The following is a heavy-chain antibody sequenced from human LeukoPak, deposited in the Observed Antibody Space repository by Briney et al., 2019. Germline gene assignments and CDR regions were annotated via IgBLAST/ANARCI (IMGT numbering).Heavy chain of an antibody. Sequence: GGSLRLSCAASGFTYGTHDMQWVRHAPGKGLEWVSGISRNGPPYYSDSVRGRFTISRDNSKETLYLQMRSLRAEDTALYYCAKGGYFNFENWGQGTVVCVSS. J-gene: IGHJ3*02. CDR2: ISRNGPP. CDR1: GFTYGTHD. D-gene: IGHD2-2*03. CDR3: AKGGYFNFEN. V-gene: IGHV3-23*01.